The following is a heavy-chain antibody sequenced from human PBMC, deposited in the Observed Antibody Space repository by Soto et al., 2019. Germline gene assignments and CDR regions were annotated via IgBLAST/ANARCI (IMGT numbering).Heavy chain of an antibody. D-gene: IGHD6-6*01. V-gene: IGHV4-59*12. CDR1: GASIKRYS. CDR2: MYYSGTT. Sequence: SVTMSVTCPVAGASIKRYSSNSFRHPSGKGLEWIGNMYYSGTTNYNPSLQSRVTLSVDTSKNQCSLQMKSVIPEDTAVYYCARAKEYSSSSGMDVWGQETTVTVSS. CDR3: ARAKEYSSSSGMDV. J-gene: IGHJ6*02.